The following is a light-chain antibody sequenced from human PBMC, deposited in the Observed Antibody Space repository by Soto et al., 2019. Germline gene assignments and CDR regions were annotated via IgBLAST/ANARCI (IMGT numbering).Light chain of an antibody. CDR3: GADHGSGSNFVV. V-gene: IGLV9-49*01. CDR2: VGTGGIVG. Sequence: QLVLTQPPSASASLGASVTLTCTLNSVYSNDKVDWYQQRPGEGPRFVMRVGTGGIVGSKGDGIPDRFSVLGSGLNRYLTIKNIQEEDESDYHCGADHGSGSNFVVFGGGTKVTVL. J-gene: IGLJ2*01. CDR1: SVYSNDK.